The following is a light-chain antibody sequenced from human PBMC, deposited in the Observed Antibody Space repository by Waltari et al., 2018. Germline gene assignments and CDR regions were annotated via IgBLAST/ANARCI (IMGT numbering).Light chain of an antibody. V-gene: IGLV2-23*02. Sequence: QSGLTQPASVSGSPGQSITIPCTGPRSGVGNYNLVSWYQQYPGKAPKLMVYEVTKRTSGVSDRFSGSKSGNTASLTIYGLQSEDEADYYCCSYAGLGIYVFGTGTKVTVL. CDR3: CSYAGLGIYV. J-gene: IGLJ1*01. CDR2: EVT. CDR1: RSGVGNYNL.